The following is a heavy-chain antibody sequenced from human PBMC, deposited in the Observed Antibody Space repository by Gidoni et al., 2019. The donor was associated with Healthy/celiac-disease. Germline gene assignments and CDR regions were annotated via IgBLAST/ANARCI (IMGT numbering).Heavy chain of an antibody. Sequence: QITLKESGPTLVKPTQTLTLTCTFSGFSLSTSGVGVGWIRQPPGKALEWLALIYWDDDKRYRPSLKSRLTITKDASKNQVVLTMTNMDPVDTATYCCAHRLFSRGSGGYDNWFEPWGQGIVVTVSS. CDR1: GFSLSTSGVG. V-gene: IGHV2-5*02. D-gene: IGHD3-10*01. J-gene: IGHJ5*02. CDR2: IYWDDDK. CDR3: AHRLFSRGSGGYDNWFEP.